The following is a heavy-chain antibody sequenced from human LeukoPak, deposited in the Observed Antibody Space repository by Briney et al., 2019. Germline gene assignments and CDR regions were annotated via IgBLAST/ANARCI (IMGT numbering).Heavy chain of an antibody. V-gene: IGHV1-2*02. Sequence: ASVKVSCKASGYTFTGYYMHWVRQAPAQGLEWIGWINPNSGGTNYAQKFQGRVTMTRDTSISTAYMELSRLRSDDTAVYYCARDDGHTPRIPAPNYWGQGTLVTVSS. CDR3: ARDDGHTPRIPAPNY. CDR2: INPNSGGT. D-gene: IGHD5-18*01. J-gene: IGHJ4*02. CDR1: GYTFTGYY.